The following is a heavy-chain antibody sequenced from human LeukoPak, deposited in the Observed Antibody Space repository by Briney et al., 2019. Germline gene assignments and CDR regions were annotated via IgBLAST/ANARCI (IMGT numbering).Heavy chain of an antibody. Sequence: GGSLRLSCAASGFTFSSYAMSWVRQAPGKGLEWVSAISGSGGSTYYADSVKGRFTISRDNSKNTLYLQMNSLRAEDTAVYYCAKGPNYDILTSRFDYWGQGTLVTVSS. CDR2: ISGSGGST. V-gene: IGHV3-23*01. CDR1: GFTFSSYA. D-gene: IGHD3-9*01. J-gene: IGHJ4*02. CDR3: AKGPNYDILTSRFDY.